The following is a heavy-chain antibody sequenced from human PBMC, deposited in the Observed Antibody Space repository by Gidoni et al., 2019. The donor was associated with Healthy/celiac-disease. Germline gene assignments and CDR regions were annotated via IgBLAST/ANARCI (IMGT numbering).Heavy chain of an antibody. CDR1: GGSISSSNYY. J-gene: IGHJ4*02. CDR3: ASPADYSTSSYSY. Sequence: GPGLVKPSETLSLTCTVSGGSISSSNYYWGWIRQPQGKGLEWIGSIYYSGSTYYNPSLKSRVTISVDTSKHQFSLKLSSVTAADTAVYYCASPADYSTSSYSYWGQGTLVTVSS. D-gene: IGHD6-6*01. CDR2: IYYSGST. V-gene: IGHV4-39*01.